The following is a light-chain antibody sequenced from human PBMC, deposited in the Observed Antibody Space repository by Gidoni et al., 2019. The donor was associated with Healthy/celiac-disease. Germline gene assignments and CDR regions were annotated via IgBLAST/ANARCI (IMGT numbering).Light chain of an antibody. J-gene: IGKJ2*03. CDR1: QSISSY. V-gene: IGKV1-39*01. CDR2: AAS. Sequence: DIQMTQSPSSLSASVGDRVTITCRASQSISSYLNWYQQKPGKAPKLLIYAASSLQSGVPSRFSGSGSGTDFTLTISSLQPEDFATYYCQQSYSTRFXQXTKLXIK. CDR3: QQSYSTR.